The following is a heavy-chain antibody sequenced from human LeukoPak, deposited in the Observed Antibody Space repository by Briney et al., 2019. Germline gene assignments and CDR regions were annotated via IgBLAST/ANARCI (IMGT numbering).Heavy chain of an antibody. J-gene: IGHJ6*03. D-gene: IGHD6-6*01. CDR1: GYTFTSYD. Sequence: GASVKVSCKASGYTFTSYDINWVRQATGQGLEWMGWINPNSGNTGYAQKFQGRVTMTRNTSISTAYMELSSLRSEDTAVYYCARVSSYSFYYYYYMDVWGKGTTVTVSS. CDR3: ARVSSYSFYYYYYMDV. CDR2: INPNSGNT. V-gene: IGHV1-8*01.